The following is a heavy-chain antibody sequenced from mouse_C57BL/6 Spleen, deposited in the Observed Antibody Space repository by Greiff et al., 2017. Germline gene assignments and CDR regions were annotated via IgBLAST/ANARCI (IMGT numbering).Heavy chain of an antibody. CDR1: GFTFSDYY. J-gene: IGHJ4*01. CDR3: ARQPLLEGYAMDY. Sequence: EVNLVESGGGLVQPGGSLKLSCAASGFTFSDYYMYWVRQTPEKRLEWVAYISNGGGSTYYPDTVKGRFTISRDNAKNTLYLQMSRLKSEDTAMYYCARQPLLEGYAMDYWGQGTSVTVSS. D-gene: IGHD1-1*01. CDR2: ISNGGGST. V-gene: IGHV5-12*01.